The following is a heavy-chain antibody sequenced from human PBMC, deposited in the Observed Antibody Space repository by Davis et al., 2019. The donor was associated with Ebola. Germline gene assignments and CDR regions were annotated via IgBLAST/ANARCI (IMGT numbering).Heavy chain of an antibody. V-gene: IGHV4-4*02. CDR3: ASLSGSYPPPYYYYGMDV. D-gene: IGHD1-26*01. CDR2: INHSGST. Sequence: SETLSLTCAVSGGSIRSSNWWSWVRQPPGKGLEWIGEINHSGSTNYNPSPKSRVTISVDTSKNQFSLKLSSVTAADTAVYYCASLSGSYPPPYYYYGMDVWGQGTTVTVSS. J-gene: IGHJ6*02. CDR1: GGSIRSSNW.